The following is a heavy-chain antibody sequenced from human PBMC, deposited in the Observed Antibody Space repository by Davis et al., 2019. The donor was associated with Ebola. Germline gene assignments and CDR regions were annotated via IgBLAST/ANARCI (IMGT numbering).Heavy chain of an antibody. V-gene: IGHV3-30*18. CDR3: AKGDWNYGADYYYGMDV. J-gene: IGHJ6*02. CDR1: GFRFSNYA. D-gene: IGHD1-7*01. Sequence: GESLKISCEGSGFRFSNYAMTWVRQAPGKGLEWVAVISYDGSNKYYADSVKGRFTISRDNSKNTLYLQMNSLRAEDTAVYYCAKGDWNYGADYYYGMDVWGQGTTVTVSS. CDR2: ISYDGSNK.